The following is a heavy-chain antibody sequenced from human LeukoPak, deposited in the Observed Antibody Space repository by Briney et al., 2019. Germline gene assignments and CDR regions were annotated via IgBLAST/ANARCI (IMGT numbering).Heavy chain of an antibody. V-gene: IGHV3-23*01. CDR2: ISNSGSTT. CDR1: GFTFNSYS. Sequence: PGGSLRLACAASGFTFNSYSMAWVRQPPGKGLEWVSTISNSGSTTFSADSVKGRFTISRSNTQNTLYLQMTSLRAEDTAVYYCAKLLVRGSHYFYYWGQGTLVTVSS. D-gene: IGHD3-10*01. CDR3: AKLLVRGSHYFYY. J-gene: IGHJ4*02.